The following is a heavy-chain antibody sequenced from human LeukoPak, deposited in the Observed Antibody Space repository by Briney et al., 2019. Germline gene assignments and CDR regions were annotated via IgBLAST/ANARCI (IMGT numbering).Heavy chain of an antibody. J-gene: IGHJ4*02. D-gene: IGHD2-21*01. CDR3: ARGGRIPFDY. Sequence: PGGSLRLSCAASGFTFSTYGMHWVRQAPGKGLEWVAYIRSDGSNKYYADSVKGRFIISRDNPKNTLYLQMISLRSEDTAVYSCARGGRIPFDYWGQGTLVTVSS. CDR2: IRSDGSNK. V-gene: IGHV3-30*02. CDR1: GFTFSTYG.